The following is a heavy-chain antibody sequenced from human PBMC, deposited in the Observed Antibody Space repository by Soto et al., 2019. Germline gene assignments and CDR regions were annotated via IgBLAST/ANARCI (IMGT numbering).Heavy chain of an antibody. V-gene: IGHV3-11*01. Sequence: SLRLSCAASGFTFSGFYMSWIRQAPGKGLEWVSYISNSGDTIYYADSVKGRFTIPRDNAKNSVYLQMNSVRAEDTAVYYCAYQRRAFDIWGQGTMVTVSS. D-gene: IGHD3-16*02. CDR1: GFTFSGFY. CDR3: AYQRRAFDI. CDR2: ISNSGDTI. J-gene: IGHJ3*02.